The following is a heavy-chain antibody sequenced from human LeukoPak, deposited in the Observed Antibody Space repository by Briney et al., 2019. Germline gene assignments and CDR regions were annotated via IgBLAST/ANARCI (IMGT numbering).Heavy chain of an antibody. V-gene: IGHV3-21*01. J-gene: IGHJ4*02. CDR2: ISTSSNYI. Sequence: GGSLRLSCAASGSTFNNYNMNWVRQAPGKGLEWVSSISTSSNYIYYADSVKGRFTISRDNAKNSLYLQTNSLRAEDTALYYCARGLDPYYFDYWGQGTLVTVSS. D-gene: IGHD6-19*01. CDR1: GSTFNNYN. CDR3: ARGLDPYYFDY.